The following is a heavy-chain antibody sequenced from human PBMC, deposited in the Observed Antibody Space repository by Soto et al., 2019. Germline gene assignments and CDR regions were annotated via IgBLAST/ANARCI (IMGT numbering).Heavy chain of an antibody. V-gene: IGHV3-7*01. CDR2: IKEDGSEK. J-gene: IGHJ6*02. CDR1: GFTFSSYW. CDR3: AISLVRGVIQEYHYGVDV. D-gene: IGHD3-10*01. Sequence: EVQLVESGGGLVQPGGSLRLPCAASGFTFSSYWMSWVRQGPGKGLEWVANIKEDGSEKYYVDSVRGRFAVSRDNAKNSLYLQMNSLRAEDTAIYYCAISLVRGVIQEYHYGVDVWGQGTTVTVSS.